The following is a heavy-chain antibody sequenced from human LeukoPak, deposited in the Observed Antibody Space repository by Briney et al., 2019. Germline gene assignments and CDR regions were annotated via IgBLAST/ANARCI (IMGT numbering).Heavy chain of an antibody. V-gene: IGHV3-53*01. CDR3: ASGSGSYRTPYYYMDV. J-gene: IGHJ6*03. CDR2: IYSGGST. D-gene: IGHD3-10*01. CDR1: GFTVSSNY. Sequence: GGSLRLSCAASGFTVSSNYMSWVRQAPGKGLEWVSIIYSGGSTYYADSVKGRFTISRDNSKNTLYLQMNSLRAEDTAVYYCASGSGSYRTPYYYMDVWGKGTTVTVS.